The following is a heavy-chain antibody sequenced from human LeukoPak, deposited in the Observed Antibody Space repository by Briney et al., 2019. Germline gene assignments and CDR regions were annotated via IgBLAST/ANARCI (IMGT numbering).Heavy chain of an antibody. Sequence: PGGSLRLSCVASELSLGAYAMNWVRQAPGKGREWVSYISASSSATYYAESVKGRFTISRDNGQNSLYLQLNSLRAGDTAVYYCVRVSKATTDYWGQGTLVTVSS. CDR3: VRVSKATTDY. CDR2: ISASSSAT. CDR1: ELSLGAYA. D-gene: IGHD5-24*01. J-gene: IGHJ4*02. V-gene: IGHV3-48*01.